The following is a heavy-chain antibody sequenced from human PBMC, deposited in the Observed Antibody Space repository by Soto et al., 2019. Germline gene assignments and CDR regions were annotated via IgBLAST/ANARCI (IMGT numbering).Heavy chain of an antibody. CDR1: GYSFTSYW. J-gene: IGHJ5*02. V-gene: IGHV5-51*01. D-gene: IGHD2-21*01. Sequence: GESLKISCKGSGYSFTSYWIGWVRQMPGKSLEWMGIIYPGDSDTRYSPSFQGQVTISADKSISTAYLQWSSLQASDTAMYYCARCPHCRFHWIHPWGQGTLVTVSS. CDR3: ARCPHCRFHWIHP. CDR2: IYPGDSDT.